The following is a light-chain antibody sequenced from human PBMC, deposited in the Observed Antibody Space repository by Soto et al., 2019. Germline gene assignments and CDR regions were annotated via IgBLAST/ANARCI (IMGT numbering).Light chain of an antibody. CDR3: GTWDNTLSAVV. CDR1: NSNIGNNY. CDR2: DNN. Sequence: QSVLTQPPSVSAAPGQKVTISCSGTNSNIGNNYVSWYQQLPGTAPKFLIYDNNKRPSGIPDRFSGSRSGTSATLGITGLQTGDEADYYCGTWDNTLSAVVFGGGTKVTVL. J-gene: IGLJ2*01. V-gene: IGLV1-51*01.